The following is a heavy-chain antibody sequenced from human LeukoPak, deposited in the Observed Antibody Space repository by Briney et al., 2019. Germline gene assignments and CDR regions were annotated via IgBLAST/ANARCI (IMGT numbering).Heavy chain of an antibody. D-gene: IGHD2-15*01. CDR3: ARGLKSGGGSCYSDY. V-gene: IGHV4-34*01. Sequence: SETLSLTCAVYGGSFSGYYWSWIRQPPGKGLERIGEINHSGSTNYNPSLKSRVTISVDTSKNQFSLKLSSVTAADTAVYYCARGLKSGGGSCYSDYWGQGTLVTVSS. CDR2: INHSGST. J-gene: IGHJ4*02. CDR1: GGSFSGYY.